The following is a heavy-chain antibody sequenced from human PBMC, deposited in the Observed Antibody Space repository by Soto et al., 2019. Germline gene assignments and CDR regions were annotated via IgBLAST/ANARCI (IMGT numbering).Heavy chain of an antibody. D-gene: IGHD6-19*01. CDR2: ISSSSSYI. CDR1: GFTFSSYS. V-gene: IGHV3-21*01. J-gene: IGHJ6*02. CDR3: ARGSPQWLATYGMDV. Sequence: PGWSLRLSCAASGFTFSSYSMNWVRQAPGKGLEWVSSISSSSSYIYYADSVKGRFTISRDNAKNSLYLQMNSLRAEDTAVYYCARGSPQWLATYGMDVWGQGTTVTVSS.